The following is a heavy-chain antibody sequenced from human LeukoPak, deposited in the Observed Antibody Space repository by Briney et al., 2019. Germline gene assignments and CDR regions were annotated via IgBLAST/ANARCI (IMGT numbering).Heavy chain of an antibody. CDR1: GYTFTGYY. CDR3: ARGWLQGPYNWFDP. Sequence: ASVKVPCKASGYTFTGYYMHWVRQAPGQGLEWMGGIIPIFGTANYAQKFQGRVTITADKSTSTAYMELSSLRSEDTAVYYCARGWLQGPYNWFDPWGQGTLVTVSS. CDR2: IIPIFGTA. J-gene: IGHJ5*02. V-gene: IGHV1-69*06. D-gene: IGHD5-24*01.